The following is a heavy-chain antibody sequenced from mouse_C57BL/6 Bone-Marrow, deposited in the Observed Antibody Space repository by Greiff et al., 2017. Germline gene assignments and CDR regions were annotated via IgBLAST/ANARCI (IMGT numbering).Heavy chain of an antibody. D-gene: IGHD1-1*01. CDR2: IDPENGDT. Sequence: VQLQQSGAELVRPGASVKLSCTASGFNIKDDYMHWVKQRPEQGLEWIGWIDPENGDTEYASKFQGKATITADTSSNTAYLQLSSLTSEDTAVYYCTSHYYGSSYPSMDYWGQGTSVTVSS. CDR3: TSHYYGSSYPSMDY. J-gene: IGHJ4*01. CDR1: GFNIKDDY. V-gene: IGHV14-4*01.